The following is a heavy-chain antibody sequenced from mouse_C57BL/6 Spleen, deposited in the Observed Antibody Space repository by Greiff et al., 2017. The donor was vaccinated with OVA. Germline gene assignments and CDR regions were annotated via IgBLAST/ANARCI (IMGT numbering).Heavy chain of an antibody. D-gene: IGHD1-1*01. Sequence: QVQLQQPGAELVRPGSSVKLSCKASGYTFTSYWMHWVKQRPIHGLEWIGNIDPYDSETHYNQQFKDKATLTADKSSSTADMQLSSLTSEDSAVDYGARREYYGSPIDDWGQGTTLTVSS. CDR2: IDPYDSET. V-gene: IGHV1-52*01. J-gene: IGHJ2*01. CDR1: GYTFTSYW. CDR3: ARREYYGSPIDD.